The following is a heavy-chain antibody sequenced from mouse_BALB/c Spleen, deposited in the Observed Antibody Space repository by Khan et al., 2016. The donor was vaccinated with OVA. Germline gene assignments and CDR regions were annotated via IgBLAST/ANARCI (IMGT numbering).Heavy chain of an antibody. Sequence: EVQLQESGPGLVKPSQSLSLTCTVTGYSITSGYGWNWIRQFPGNKLEWLGYISYSGSTNYNPSLKSRISITRDTSKNPFFLQLNSVTTEDTATYYCARTARIKYWGQGTTLTVSS. D-gene: IGHD1-2*01. V-gene: IGHV3-2*02. CDR2: ISYSGST. J-gene: IGHJ2*01. CDR3: ARTARIKY. CDR1: GYSITSGYG.